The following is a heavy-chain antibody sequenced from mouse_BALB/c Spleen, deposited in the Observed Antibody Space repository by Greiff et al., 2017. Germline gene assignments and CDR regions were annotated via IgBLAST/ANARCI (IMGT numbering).Heavy chain of an antibody. CDR1: GFTFSSFG. D-gene: IGHD2-12*01. J-gene: IGHJ1*01. V-gene: IGHV5-17*02. Sequence: DVKLVESGGGLVQPGGSRKLSCAASGFTFSSFGMHWVRQAPEKGLEWVAYISSGSSTIYYADTVKGRFTISRDNPKNTLFLQMTSLRSEDTAMYYCARYRGWYFDVWGAGTTVTVSS. CDR3: ARYRGWYFDV. CDR2: ISSGSSTI.